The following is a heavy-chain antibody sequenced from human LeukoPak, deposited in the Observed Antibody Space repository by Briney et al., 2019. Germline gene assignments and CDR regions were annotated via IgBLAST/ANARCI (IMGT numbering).Heavy chain of an antibody. CDR2: INPSGGST. CDR1: GYTFTSYY. D-gene: IGHD6-13*01. Sequence: ASVKVSCKASGYTFTSYYMHWVRQAPGQGLEWVGIINPSGGSTSYAQKFQGRVTMTRDTSTSTVYMELSSLRSEDTAVYYCARDQGGAAAAPGYFQHWGQGTLVTVSS. V-gene: IGHV1-46*01. J-gene: IGHJ1*01. CDR3: ARDQGGAAAAPGYFQH.